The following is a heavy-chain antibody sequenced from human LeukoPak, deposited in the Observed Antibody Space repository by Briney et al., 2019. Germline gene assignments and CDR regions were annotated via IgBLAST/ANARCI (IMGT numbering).Heavy chain of an antibody. J-gene: IGHJ6*03. CDR1: GGSFSGYY. Sequence: SETLSLTCAVYGGSFSGYYWSWIRQPPGKGLEWIGYIYYSGSTNYNPSLKSRVTISVDTSKNQFSLKLSSVTAADTAVYYCARTQTTRKYYYYYMDVWGKGTTVTVSS. CDR3: ARTQTTRKYYYYYMDV. V-gene: IGHV4-59*01. CDR2: IYYSGST. D-gene: IGHD1-7*01.